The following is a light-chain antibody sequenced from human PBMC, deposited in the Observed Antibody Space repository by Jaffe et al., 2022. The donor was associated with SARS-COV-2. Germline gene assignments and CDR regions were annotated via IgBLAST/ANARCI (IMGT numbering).Light chain of an antibody. Sequence: DIQMTQSPSTLSASVGDRVTITCRASQSINNLLAWYQQKPGKAPKVLIYKASSLESGVPSRFSGSGSGTEFTLTISSLQPDDFATYYCQQYHTYSRTFGQGTKVEIK. CDR1: QSINNL. V-gene: IGKV1-5*03. CDR3: QQYHTYSRT. J-gene: IGKJ1*01. CDR2: KAS.